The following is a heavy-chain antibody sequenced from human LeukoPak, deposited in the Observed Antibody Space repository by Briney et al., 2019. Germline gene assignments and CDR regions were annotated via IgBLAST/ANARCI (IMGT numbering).Heavy chain of an antibody. CDR1: GGSISSGDYY. J-gene: IGHJ4*02. V-gene: IGHV4-30-4*08. CDR2: IYYRGDT. CDR3: ARGGVVPAAMPVDY. Sequence: PSETLSLTCTVSGGSISSGDYYWSWIRQHPGKGLEWIGYIYYRGDTYYNPSLKSRVTISLDTSNNQFSLKLNSVTAADTAVYYCARGGVVPAAMPVDYWGQGTLVTVSS. D-gene: IGHD2-2*01.